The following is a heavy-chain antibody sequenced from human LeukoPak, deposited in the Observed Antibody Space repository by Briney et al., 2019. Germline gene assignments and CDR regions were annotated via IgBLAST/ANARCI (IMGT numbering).Heavy chain of an antibody. CDR3: ARIKPNIVAKWEPGDY. D-gene: IGHD5-12*01. J-gene: IGHJ4*02. V-gene: IGHV1-18*01. CDR2: ICAYNGNT. Sequence: AAVKVSCLASRYTLPRYGIRGVRPAPGRGGAWMGWICAYNGNTNYAQKLQGRVTMTTDTSTSTAYMELRSLRSDDTAVYYCARIKPNIVAKWEPGDYWGQGTLVTVSS. CDR1: RYTLPRYG.